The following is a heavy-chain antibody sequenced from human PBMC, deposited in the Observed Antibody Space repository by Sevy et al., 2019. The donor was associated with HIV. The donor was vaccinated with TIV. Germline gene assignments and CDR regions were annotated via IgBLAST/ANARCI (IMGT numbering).Heavy chain of an antibody. D-gene: IGHD4-4*01. Sequence: SETLSLTCAVYGGSFSGYYWSWIRQPPGKGLEWIGEINHSGSTNYNPSLKSRVTISVDTSKNQFSLKLSSVTAADTAVYYCARGPTHSNYADYYFDYWGQGTLVTVSS. V-gene: IGHV4-34*01. CDR3: ARGPTHSNYADYYFDY. CDR1: GGSFSGYY. CDR2: INHSGST. J-gene: IGHJ4*02.